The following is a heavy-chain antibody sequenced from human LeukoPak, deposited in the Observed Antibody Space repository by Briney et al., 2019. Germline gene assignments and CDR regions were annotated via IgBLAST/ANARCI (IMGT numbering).Heavy chain of an antibody. Sequence: SETLSLTCTVSGGSISPYFWSWIRQPPGKGLEWIGYISYTGSTNYNPSLKSRVTISVDTSKNQFSLQLTSVTAADTAVYYCARDDYRGATNFDPWGQGTLVTVSS. CDR1: GGSISPYF. V-gene: IGHV4-59*01. CDR3: ARDDYRGATNFDP. CDR2: ISYTGST. D-gene: IGHD1-26*01. J-gene: IGHJ5*02.